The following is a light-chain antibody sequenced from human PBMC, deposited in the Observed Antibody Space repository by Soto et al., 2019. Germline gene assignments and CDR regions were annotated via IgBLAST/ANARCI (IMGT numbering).Light chain of an antibody. V-gene: IGLV2-23*02. Sequence: QSALTQPASVSGSPGQSITISCTGTSSDVGSYNVVSWYQQHPGKAPKLLIYEVSKRPSGVSDRFSGSESGNTASLTISGLQAEDEADYHCCSYAGSSSAYVFGTGTKLTVL. CDR2: EVS. J-gene: IGLJ1*01. CDR3: CSYAGSSSAYV. CDR1: SSDVGSYNV.